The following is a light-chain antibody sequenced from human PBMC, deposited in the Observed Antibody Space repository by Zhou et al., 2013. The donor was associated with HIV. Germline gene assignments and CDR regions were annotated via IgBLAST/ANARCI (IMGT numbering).Light chain of an antibody. Sequence: DIQMTQSPPSVSASVGDRVTITCRASQGISTQLAWYQQKPGKAPKLLIYTTSSLLGGVPSRFSGSGSGTDFTLTISSLQPEDFATYYCQQANSFPPTFGGGPRWRS. CDR1: QGISTQ. CDR2: TTS. CDR3: QQANSFPPT. J-gene: IGKJ4*01. V-gene: IGKV1-12*01.